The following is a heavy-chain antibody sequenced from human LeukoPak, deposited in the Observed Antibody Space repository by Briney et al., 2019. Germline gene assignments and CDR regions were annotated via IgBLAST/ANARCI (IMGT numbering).Heavy chain of an antibody. D-gene: IGHD3-3*01. J-gene: IGHJ6*02. CDR3: ARVTSDYDFWSGSPHGMDV. Sequence: PSQTLSLTCTVSGGSISSGGYYWSWIRQHPGKGLEWIGYICYSGSTYYNPSLKSRVTISVDTSKNQFSLKLSSVTAADTAVYYCARVTSDYDFWSGSPHGMDVWGQGTTVTVSS. CDR1: GGSISSGGYY. V-gene: IGHV4-31*03. CDR2: ICYSGST.